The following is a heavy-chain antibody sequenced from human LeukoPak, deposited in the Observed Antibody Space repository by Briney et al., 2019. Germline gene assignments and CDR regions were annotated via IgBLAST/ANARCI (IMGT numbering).Heavy chain of an antibody. CDR2: ISGRSSII. CDR1: GFTFSTYS. V-gene: IGHV3-48*01. D-gene: IGHD3-22*01. Sequence: PGGSLRLSCVVSGFTFSTYSMNWVRQAPGKGLEWVSYISGRSSIIYYANSVKGRFTISRDNAKNSLYLQLNSLRAEDTAVYYRARADSAYYYAQDYWGQGTLVTVSS. CDR3: ARADSAYYYAQDY. J-gene: IGHJ4*02.